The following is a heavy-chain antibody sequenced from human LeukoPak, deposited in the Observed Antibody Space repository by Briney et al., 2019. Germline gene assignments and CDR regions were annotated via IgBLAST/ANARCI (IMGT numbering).Heavy chain of an antibody. J-gene: IGHJ4*02. CDR1: GFTFSSYA. V-gene: IGHV3-30*01. CDR3: ARDLPEGDFWSGYTFDY. CDR2: ISYDGSNK. Sequence: GGSLRLSCAASGFTFSSYAMHWVRQAPGKGLEWVAVISYDGSNKYYADSVEGRLTISRDNSKNTLYLQMNSLRAEDTAVYYCARDLPEGDFWSGYTFDYWGQGTLATVSS. D-gene: IGHD3-3*01.